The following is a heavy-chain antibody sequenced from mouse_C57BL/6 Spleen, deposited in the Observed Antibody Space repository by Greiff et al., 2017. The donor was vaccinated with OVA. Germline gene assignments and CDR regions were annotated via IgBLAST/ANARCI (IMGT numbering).Heavy chain of an antibody. J-gene: IGHJ2*01. V-gene: IGHV1-69*01. D-gene: IGHD1-1*01. Sequence: QVQLQQPGAELVMPGASVKLSCKASGYTFTSYWMHWVKQRPGQGLEWIGEIDPSDSYTNYNQKFKCKSTLTVDKSSSTAYMQLSSLTSEDSAVYYCARGITVVASYYFDYWGQGTTLTVSS. CDR1: GYTFTSYW. CDR3: ARGITVVASYYFDY. CDR2: IDPSDSYT.